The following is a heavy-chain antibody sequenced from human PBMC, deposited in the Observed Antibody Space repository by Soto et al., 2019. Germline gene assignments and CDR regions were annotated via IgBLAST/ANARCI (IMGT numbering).Heavy chain of an antibody. V-gene: IGHV3-23*01. CDR2: ISGSGGST. CDR3: AKRDDWNYGNFDY. D-gene: IGHD1-7*01. J-gene: IGHJ4*02. CDR1: GFTFSSYA. Sequence: GGSLRLSCAASGFTFSSYAMSWVRQAPGKRLEWVSAISGSGGSTYYADSVKGRFTISRDNSKNTLYLQMNSLRAEDTAVYYCAKRDDWNYGNFDYWGQGTLVTVSS.